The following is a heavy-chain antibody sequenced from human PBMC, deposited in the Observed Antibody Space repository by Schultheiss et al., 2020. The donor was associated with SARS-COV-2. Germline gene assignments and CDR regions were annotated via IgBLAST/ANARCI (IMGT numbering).Heavy chain of an antibody. CDR3: ARGREQWLLRSPYYYYMDV. D-gene: IGHD6-19*01. V-gene: IGHV1-8*01. CDR1: GYTFTSYD. J-gene: IGHJ6*03. Sequence: ASVKVSCKASGYTFTSYDINWVRQATGQGLEWMGWMNPNSGNTGYAQKFQGRVTMTRNTSISTAYMELSSLRSEDTAVYYCARGREQWLLRSPYYYYMDVWGKGTTVTVSS. CDR2: MNPNSGNT.